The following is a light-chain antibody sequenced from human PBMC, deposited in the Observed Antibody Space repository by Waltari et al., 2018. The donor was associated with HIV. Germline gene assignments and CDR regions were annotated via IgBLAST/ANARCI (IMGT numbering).Light chain of an antibody. CDR2: EVI. CDR3: SSYAGSNWV. CDR1: SRDVGGSHF. Sequence: QSALTQPHSASGSPGQSVTIPCTGTSRDVGGSHFVARYQQHPGKAPKYTVYEVIKRPSGVPDRFSASKSGNTASLTVSGLQAEDEADYYCSSYAGSNWVFGGWTKLTVL. V-gene: IGLV2-8*01. J-gene: IGLJ3*02.